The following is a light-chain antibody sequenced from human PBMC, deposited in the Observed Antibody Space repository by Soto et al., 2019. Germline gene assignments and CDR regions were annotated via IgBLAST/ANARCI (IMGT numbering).Light chain of an antibody. V-gene: IGLV2-14*01. J-gene: IGLJ2*01. CDR1: SSDVGGYNY. CDR3: SSYTSSSTLVV. Sequence: QSALTQPASVSGSPGQSITISCTGTSSDVGGYNYVSWYQQHPGKAPKLMIYDVSNWPSGVSNRFSGSKSGNTASLTISVLQAEDEADYYCSSYTSSSTLVVFGGGTQLTVL. CDR2: DVS.